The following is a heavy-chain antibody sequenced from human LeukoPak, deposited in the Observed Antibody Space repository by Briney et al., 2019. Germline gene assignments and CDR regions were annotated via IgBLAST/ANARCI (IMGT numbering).Heavy chain of an antibody. V-gene: IGHV4-34*01. CDR3: ARGPTIFGVVITRGYYYGMDV. CDR2: INHSGST. Sequence: GSLRLSCAASGFDLSNFIMNWVRQPPGKGLEWIGEINHSGSTNYNPSLKSRVTISVDTSKNQFSLKLSSVTAADTAVYYCARGPTIFGVVITRGYYYGMDVWGQGTTVTVSS. CDR1: GFDLSNFI. D-gene: IGHD3-3*01. J-gene: IGHJ6*02.